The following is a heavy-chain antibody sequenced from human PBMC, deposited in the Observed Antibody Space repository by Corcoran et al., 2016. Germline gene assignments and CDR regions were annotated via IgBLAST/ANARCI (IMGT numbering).Heavy chain of an antibody. CDR1: GGTFSSYA. D-gene: IGHD3-10*01. CDR2: IIPIFGTA. CDR3: ARDVYYGLGSRALRDYGMDV. V-gene: IGHV1-69*01. J-gene: IGHJ6*02. Sequence: QVQLVQSGAEVKKPGSSVKVSCKASGGTFSSYAISWVRQAPGQGLEWMGGIIPIFGTANYAQKFQGRVTITADESTSTAYMELSSLRSEDTAMYSCARDVYYGLGSRALRDYGMDVWGQGTTVTVSS.